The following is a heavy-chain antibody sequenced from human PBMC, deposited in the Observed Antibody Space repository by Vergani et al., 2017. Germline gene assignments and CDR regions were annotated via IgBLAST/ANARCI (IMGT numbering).Heavy chain of an antibody. CDR1: GFSVSNSG. CDR2: IQYDGSDI. Sequence: QVQLVESGGGVVQPGGSLRLSCVASGFSVSNSGMHWVRQTPGKGLEWVAFIQYDGSDIFYADFVEGRFTISRDNSKNSLYLQMRSLRFDDTAVYYCARSIGYCAGATCRAYYFDHWGQGTRVTVSS. D-gene: IGHD2-21*01. CDR3: ARSIGYCAGATCRAYYFDH. J-gene: IGHJ5*02. V-gene: IGHV3-30*02.